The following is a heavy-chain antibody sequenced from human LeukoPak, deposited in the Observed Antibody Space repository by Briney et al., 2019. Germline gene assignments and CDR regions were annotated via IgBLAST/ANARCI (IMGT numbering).Heavy chain of an antibody. J-gene: IGHJ6*02. V-gene: IGHV3-23*01. Sequence: PGGSLRLSCAASGFTFSSYAMSWVRQAPGKGLEWVSAISGSGGSTYYADSVKGRFTISRDNSKNTLYLQMNSLRAEDTAVYYCARTALVSIAVAGIYGMDVWGQGTTVTVSS. CDR1: GFTFSSYA. CDR3: ARTALVSIAVAGIYGMDV. CDR2: ISGSGGST. D-gene: IGHD6-19*01.